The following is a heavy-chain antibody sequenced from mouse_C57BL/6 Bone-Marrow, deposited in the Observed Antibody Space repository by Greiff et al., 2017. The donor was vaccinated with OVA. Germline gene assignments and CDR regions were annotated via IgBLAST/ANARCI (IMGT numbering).Heavy chain of an antibody. J-gene: IGHJ2*01. D-gene: IGHD1-1*01. Sequence: QVQLQQPGAELVKPGAPVKMSCKASGHTFTSHRKTWVKQRPGQGPEWIGDIYPGSGSTNYNEKFKSKAPLTVETSSSTAYMQLSSLTSEDSAVYYCASLYYYGDYWGQGTTLTVSS. CDR2: IYPGSGST. CDR1: GHTFTSHR. CDR3: ASLYYYGDY. V-gene: IGHV1-55*01.